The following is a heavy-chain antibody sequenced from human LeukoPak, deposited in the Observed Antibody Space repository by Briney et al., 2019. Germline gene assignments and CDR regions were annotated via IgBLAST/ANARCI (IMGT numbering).Heavy chain of an antibody. D-gene: IGHD2-15*01. J-gene: IGHJ4*02. Sequence: GGSLRLSCAASGFTFGSYGMHWVRQAPGKGLEWVAFIRYDGSNKYYADSVKGRFTISRDNSKNTLYLQMNSLRAEDTAVYYCAKGLLVSFDYWGQGTLVTVSS. V-gene: IGHV3-30*02. CDR1: GFTFGSYG. CDR2: IRYDGSNK. CDR3: AKGLLVSFDY.